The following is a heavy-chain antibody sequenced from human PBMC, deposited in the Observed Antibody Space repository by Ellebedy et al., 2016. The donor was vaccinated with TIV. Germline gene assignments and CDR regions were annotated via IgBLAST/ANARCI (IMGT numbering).Heavy chain of an antibody. J-gene: IGHJ4*02. CDR3: VRGGGSLDF. D-gene: IGHD2-15*01. V-gene: IGHV3-7*01. Sequence: GESLKISXTVSGLSVNNYDLNWVRQAPGKGLEWVANIKQDGSDTYYVDSVKGRFTISRDNAKNSLFLQMNSLRAEDTAVYYCVRGGGSLDFWGPGTLVTVSS. CDR1: GLSVNNYD. CDR2: IKQDGSDT.